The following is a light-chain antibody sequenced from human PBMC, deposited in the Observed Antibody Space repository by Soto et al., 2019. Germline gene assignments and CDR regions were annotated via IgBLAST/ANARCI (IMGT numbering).Light chain of an antibody. Sequence: QSALTQPRSVSGSPGPSVTISCTGTSSDVGGYNYVSWYQQHPGKAPEGMIYDVSERPSGVPDRFSGSKSGNTASLTISGLQAEDEADYYCCSNAGSYEVFGGGTKLTVL. J-gene: IGLJ2*01. CDR2: DVS. V-gene: IGLV2-11*01. CDR3: CSNAGSYEV. CDR1: SSDVGGYNY.